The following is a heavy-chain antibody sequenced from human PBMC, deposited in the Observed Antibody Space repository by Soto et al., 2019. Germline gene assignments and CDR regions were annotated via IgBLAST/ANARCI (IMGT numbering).Heavy chain of an antibody. CDR1: GFTFTSSA. J-gene: IGHJ4*02. Sequence: ASVKVSCKASGFTFTSSAVQWVRQARGQRLEWIGWIVVGSGNTNYAQKFQERVTITRDMSTSTAYMELSSLRSEDTAVYYCAAVPMVAAAGTGFGYWGQGTLVTVSS. V-gene: IGHV1-58*01. D-gene: IGHD6-13*01. CDR2: IVVGSGNT. CDR3: AAVPMVAAAGTGFGY.